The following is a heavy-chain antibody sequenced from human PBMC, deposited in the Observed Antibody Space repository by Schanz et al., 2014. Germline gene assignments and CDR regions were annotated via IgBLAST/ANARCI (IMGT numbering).Heavy chain of an antibody. CDR2: ISGSSRTI. J-gene: IGHJ4*02. D-gene: IGHD1-26*01. CDR1: GFGFSSYS. CDR3: ARGGNGEQNRLDY. V-gene: IGHV3-48*01. Sequence: EVQLVESGGGLIQPGGSLRLSCAASGFGFSSYSMNWVRQAPGKGLEWVSYISGSSRTIYYADSMKGRFTVSRDNAENAQYLQMNSLRAEDTGLYFCARGGNGEQNRLDYWGQGTLVTVSS.